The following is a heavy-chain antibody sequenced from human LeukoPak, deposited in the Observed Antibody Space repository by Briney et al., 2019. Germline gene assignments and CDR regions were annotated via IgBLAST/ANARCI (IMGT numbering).Heavy chain of an antibody. CDR1: GGSISSYY. D-gene: IGHD6-13*01. CDR2: ISSSSSYI. V-gene: IGHV3-21*01. CDR3: ARDPSSSWPRDAFDI. J-gene: IGHJ3*02. Sequence: PSETLSLTCTVSGGSISSYYWSWIRQPPGKGLEWVSSISSSSSYIYYADSVKGRFTISRDNAKNSLYLQMNSLRAEDTAVYYCARDPSSSWPRDAFDIWSQGTMVTVSS.